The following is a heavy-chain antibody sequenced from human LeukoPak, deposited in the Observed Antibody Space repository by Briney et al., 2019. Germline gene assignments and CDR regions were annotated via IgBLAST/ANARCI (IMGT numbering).Heavy chain of an antibody. CDR2: INPVDGST. CDR1: GYTFTTYF. CDR3: ARGAQFPIFEPFDP. Sequence: ASVKVSCKASGYTFTTYFMYWVRQAPGQGLEWMGIINPVDGSTTYAQKFQGRVTLTRDMSTSIVYMELSSLKSEDTAVYYCARGAQFPIFEPFDPWGQGTLVTVSS. D-gene: IGHD3-3*01. J-gene: IGHJ5*02. V-gene: IGHV1-46*01.